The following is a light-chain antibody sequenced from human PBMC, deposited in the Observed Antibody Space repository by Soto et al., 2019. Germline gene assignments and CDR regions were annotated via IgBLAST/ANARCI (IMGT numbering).Light chain of an antibody. V-gene: IGLV1-40*01. CDR1: SSNIGAGYD. J-gene: IGLJ3*02. Sequence: VLTQPPSVSGAPGQRVTIPCTGSSSNIGAGYDVHGYQQLPGTAPKLLIYGNSNRPSGVPDRFSGSKSGTSASLAITGLQAEDEADYYCQSYDSSLSGWVFGGGTKLTVL. CDR3: QSYDSSLSGWV. CDR2: GNS.